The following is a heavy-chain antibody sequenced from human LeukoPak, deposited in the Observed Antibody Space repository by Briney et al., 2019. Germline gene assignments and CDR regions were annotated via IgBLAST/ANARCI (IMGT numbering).Heavy chain of an antibody. CDR2: IYYSGST. V-gene: IGHV4-59*08. D-gene: IGHD2-15*01. CDR3: ASGGPKDAFDI. CDR1: GGSISSYY. J-gene: IGHJ3*02. Sequence: SETLSLTCTVSGGSISSYYWSWIRQPPGKGLEWIGYIYYSGSTNYNPSLKSRVTISVDTSKNQSSLRLSSVTAADTAVYYCASGGPKDAFDIWGQGTMVTVSS.